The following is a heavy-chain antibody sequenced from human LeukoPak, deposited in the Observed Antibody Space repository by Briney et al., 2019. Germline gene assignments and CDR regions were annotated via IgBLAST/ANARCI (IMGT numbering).Heavy chain of an antibody. CDR1: GGTFSSYP. Sequence: ASVKVSCKASGGTFSSYPISWARQAPGQGLAWMGGIIPMFGTTNYALKFQGRFTITADESTSTAYMELSSLKSEDTAVYYCARVTQRDSNLYGMDVWGQGTTVTVSS. J-gene: IGHJ6*02. CDR3: ARVTQRDSNLYGMDV. V-gene: IGHV1-69*13. D-gene: IGHD4-11*01. CDR2: IIPMFGTT.